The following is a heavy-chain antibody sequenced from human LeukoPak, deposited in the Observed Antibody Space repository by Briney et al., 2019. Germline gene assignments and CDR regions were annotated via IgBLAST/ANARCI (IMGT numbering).Heavy chain of an antibody. V-gene: IGHV3-7*03. CDR2: IKPGGSEK. J-gene: IGHJ3*01. CDR1: GFTFSSYW. CDR3: ATFRFLGT. D-gene: IGHD3-3*01. Sequence: GGSLRLSCAASGFTFSSYWMTWVGQGPGKGLEWVANIKPGGSEKYYVDSVKGRFTISRDNAKNSLYLQMNSLRAEDTAVYYCATFRFLGTWGQGTMVTVSP.